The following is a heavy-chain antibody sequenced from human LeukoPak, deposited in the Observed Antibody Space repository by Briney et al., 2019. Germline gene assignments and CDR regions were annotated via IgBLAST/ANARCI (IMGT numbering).Heavy chain of an antibody. CDR3: ARPARGYNGVFDY. Sequence: GGSLRLSCAASGLTLNTYSMNWVRQAPGKGLEWVSSISSSSSYTYYADSVKGRFTISRDNAKNSLYLQMNSLRADHTAVYYFARPARGYNGVFDYWGEGKLGTVSS. D-gene: IGHD5-24*01. J-gene: IGHJ4*02. V-gene: IGHV3-21*01. CDR2: ISSSSSYT. CDR1: GLTLNTYS.